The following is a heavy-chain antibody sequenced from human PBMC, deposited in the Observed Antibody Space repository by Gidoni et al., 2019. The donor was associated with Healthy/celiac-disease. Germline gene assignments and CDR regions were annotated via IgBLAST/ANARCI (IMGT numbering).Heavy chain of an antibody. CDR2: INPSGGST. J-gene: IGHJ6*02. V-gene: IGHV1-46*01. Sequence: GLEWMGIINPSGGSTSYAQKFQGRVTMTRDTSTSTVYMELSSLRSEDTAVYYCARDSYDFWSGYYRGMDVWGQGTTVTVSS. CDR3: ARDSYDFWSGYYRGMDV. D-gene: IGHD3-3*01.